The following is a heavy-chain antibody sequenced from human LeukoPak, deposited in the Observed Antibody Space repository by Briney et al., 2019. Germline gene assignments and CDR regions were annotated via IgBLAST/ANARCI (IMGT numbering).Heavy chain of an antibody. Sequence: SETLSLTCAVYGGSFSGYYWSWIRQPPGKGLEWIGEINHSGSTNYNPSLKSRVTISVDTSKNQSSLKLSSVTAADTAVYYCARGGMDYGDYFDYWGQGTLVTVSS. CDR2: INHSGST. D-gene: IGHD4-17*01. CDR3: ARGGMDYGDYFDY. CDR1: GGSFSGYY. J-gene: IGHJ4*02. V-gene: IGHV4-34*01.